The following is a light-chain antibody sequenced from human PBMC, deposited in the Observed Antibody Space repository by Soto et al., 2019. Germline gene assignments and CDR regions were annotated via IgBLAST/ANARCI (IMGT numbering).Light chain of an antibody. J-gene: IGLJ2*01. Sequence: QSVLTQPHSASGTPGQRVTISCSGRSSNIGGSGVNWYQQLPGTAPKLLIYSNDQRPSGVPHRFSGSKSGSSASLAISGLQSEYEAEYSCAACDDSLTGSVFGGGTKLTVL. CDR1: SSNIGGSG. V-gene: IGLV1-44*01. CDR2: SND. CDR3: AACDDSLTGSV.